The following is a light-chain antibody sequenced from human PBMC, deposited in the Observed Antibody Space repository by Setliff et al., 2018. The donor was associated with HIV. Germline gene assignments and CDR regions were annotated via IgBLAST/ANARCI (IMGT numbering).Light chain of an antibody. CDR1: DDNIANYES. V-gene: IGLV2-11*01. CDR3: CSYVSGDTWI. Sequence: QSALTQPRSVSGSPGQSITISCTGGDDNIANYESVSWYQQHPGEVPKLIIYEVAERPSGISDRFSGSKSGNTASLTISGLQTEDEAHYYCCSYVSGDTWIFGGGTKVTVL. J-gene: IGLJ2*01. CDR2: EVA.